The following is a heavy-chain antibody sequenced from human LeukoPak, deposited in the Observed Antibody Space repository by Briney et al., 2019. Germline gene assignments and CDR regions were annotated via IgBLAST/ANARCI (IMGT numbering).Heavy chain of an antibody. D-gene: IGHD2-15*01. CDR3: ARGSFPRWTTQSYFDY. CDR2: MNPNSGNT. Sequence: GASVKVSCKASGYTFTTYDIYWLRQATGHGLQWMGWMNPNSGNTGSAQSFQGRVTMTRNASMSSAYMELSSLRPEDTAVYYCARGSFPRWTTQSYFDYWGQGTLVTVSS. CDR1: GYTFTTYD. V-gene: IGHV1-8*01. J-gene: IGHJ4*02.